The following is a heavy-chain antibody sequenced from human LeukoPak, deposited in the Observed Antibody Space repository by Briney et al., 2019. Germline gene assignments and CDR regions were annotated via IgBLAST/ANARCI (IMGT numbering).Heavy chain of an antibody. V-gene: IGHV1-69*04. CDR1: GGTFSSYA. J-gene: IGHJ4*02. D-gene: IGHD3-16*01. CDR2: IIPILGIA. Sequence: KISCKASGGTFSSYAISWVRQAPGQGLEWMGRIIPILGIANYAQKFQGRVTITADKSTSTAYMELSSLRSEDTAVYYCARDPYGGVDYWGQGTLVTVSS. CDR3: ARDPYGGVDY.